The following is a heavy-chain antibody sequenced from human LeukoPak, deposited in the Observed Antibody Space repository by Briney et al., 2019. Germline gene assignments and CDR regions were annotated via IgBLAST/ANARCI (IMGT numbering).Heavy chain of an antibody. CDR2: ISAYNGNT. CDR3: AREEQQLGTLYYFDY. D-gene: IGHD6-13*01. V-gene: IGHV1-18*01. Sequence: ASVKVSCKASGYTFTSYGISWVRQAPGQGLEWMGWISAYNGNTNYAQKLQGRVTVTTDTSTSTAYMELRSLRSDDTAVYYCAREEQQLGTLYYFDYWGQGTLVTVSS. CDR1: GYTFTSYG. J-gene: IGHJ4*02.